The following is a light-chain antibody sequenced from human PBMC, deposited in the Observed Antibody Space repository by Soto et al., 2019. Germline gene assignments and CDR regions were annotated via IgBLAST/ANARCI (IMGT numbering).Light chain of an antibody. V-gene: IGKV3D-7*01. CDR2: GAS. CDR3: QQGGT. J-gene: IGKJ1*01. CDR1: QSVSSSY. Sequence: EIVMTQSPATLSLSPGERATLSCRASQSVSSSYSSWYQQKPGQAPRLLIYGASTRATGITARFSGSGSGTDVTRTISSLQPEDFAVYDCQQGGTVGQGTKVEIK.